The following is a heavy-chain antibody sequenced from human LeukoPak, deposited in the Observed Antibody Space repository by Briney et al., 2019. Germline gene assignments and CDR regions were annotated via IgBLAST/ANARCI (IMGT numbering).Heavy chain of an antibody. Sequence: GGSLRLSCAASGFTFSSHWMSWVRQAPGKGLEWVAVISYDGSNKYYADSVKGRFTISRDNSKNTLYLQMNSLRAEATAVYYCAKDEGQQQLEYYFDYWGQGTLVTVSS. D-gene: IGHD6-13*01. V-gene: IGHV3-30*18. CDR1: GFTFSSHW. J-gene: IGHJ4*02. CDR3: AKDEGQQQLEYYFDY. CDR2: ISYDGSNK.